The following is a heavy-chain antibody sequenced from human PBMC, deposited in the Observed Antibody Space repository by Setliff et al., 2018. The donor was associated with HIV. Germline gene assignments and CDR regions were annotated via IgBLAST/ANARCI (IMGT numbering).Heavy chain of an antibody. CDR2: ISAYNGNT. J-gene: IGHJ4*02. Sequence: GASVKVSCKASGYTFTSYGISWVRQAPGQGLEWMGWISAYNGNTNYAQKLQGRVTMTTDTSTSTAYMELRSLRSDDTAVYYCARTSKVATIAVYYFDYWGQGTLVTAPQ. CDR3: ARTSKVATIAVYYFDY. V-gene: IGHV1-18*01. D-gene: IGHD5-12*01. CDR1: GYTFTSYG.